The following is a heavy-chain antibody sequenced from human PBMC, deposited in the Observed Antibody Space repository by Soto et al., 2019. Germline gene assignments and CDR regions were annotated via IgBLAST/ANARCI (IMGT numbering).Heavy chain of an antibody. CDR2: IHHSGRT. J-gene: IGHJ6*02. D-gene: IGHD6-13*01. CDR3: AIGPFLGGSSWYGYYYYGMDV. Sequence: ASETLSLTCTVSGGSISSYYWSWIRQPPGKRLEYIGYIHHSGRTTYNPFLKSRVTISVDTSKNQFSLKLSSVTAADTAVYYCAIGPFLGGSSWYGYYYYGMDVWGQGTTVTVSS. V-gene: IGHV4-59*08. CDR1: GGSISSYY.